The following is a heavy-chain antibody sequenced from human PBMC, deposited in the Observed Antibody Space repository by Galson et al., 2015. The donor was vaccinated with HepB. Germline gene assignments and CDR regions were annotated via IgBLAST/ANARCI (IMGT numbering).Heavy chain of an antibody. CDR1: GGTFSSYA. CDR2: IIPILGIA. V-gene: IGHV1-69*10. D-gene: IGHD1-1*01. Sequence: VKVSCKASGGTFSSYAISWVRQAPGQGLEWMGWIIPILGIANYAQKFQGRVTITADKSTSTAYMELSSLRSEDTAVYYCARDRPAALVQLERGYDAFDIWGQGTMVAVSS. CDR3: ARDRPAALVQLERGYDAFDI. J-gene: IGHJ3*02.